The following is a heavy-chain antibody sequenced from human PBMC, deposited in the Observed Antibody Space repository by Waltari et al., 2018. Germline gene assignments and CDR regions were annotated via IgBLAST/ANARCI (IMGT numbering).Heavy chain of an antibody. Sequence: QLQLKESGPGLVKPSETLSLTCVVSGDSIPWNSHYWGWVLQSPGEGLEWIGSISQTGTPAYRRSLQYRVSLSLDSPASPFSLKLSSVTATDTAVYFCASGVGFWSLNGYDMGYYFDYWGQGALVSVSS. J-gene: IGHJ4*02. CDR3: ASGVGFWSLNGYDMGYYFDY. D-gene: IGHD5-12*01. V-gene: IGHV4-39*01. CDR2: ISQTGTP. CDR1: GDSIPWNSHY.